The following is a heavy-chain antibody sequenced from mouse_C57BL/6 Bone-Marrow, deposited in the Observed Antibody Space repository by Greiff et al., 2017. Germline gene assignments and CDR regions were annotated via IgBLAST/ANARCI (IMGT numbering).Heavy chain of an antibody. Sequence: QVTLKESGPGILQPSQTLSLTCSFSGFSLSPFGMGVGWIRQPSGQGLAWLAHICWDDDKYYNPALKSRLTISTDTSKNQVFLKNANVDTAETATYYGARSMRQLRLGDWLAYWGQGTLVTVSA. V-gene: IGHV8-8*01. CDR1: GFSLSPFGMG. J-gene: IGHJ3*01. D-gene: IGHD3-2*02. CDR3: ARSMRQLRLGDWLAY. CDR2: ICWDDDK.